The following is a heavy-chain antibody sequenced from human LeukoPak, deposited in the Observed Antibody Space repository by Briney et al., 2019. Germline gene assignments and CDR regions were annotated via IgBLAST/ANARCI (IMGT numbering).Heavy chain of an antibody. D-gene: IGHD2-2*01. CDR1: GITLSNHA. CDR3: ARGVRGDCRSTSCYVAYYYFSMNV. V-gene: IGHV3-30*04. CDR2: LSYDGFKK. Sequence: PGGSLRLSCEGSGITLSNHALHWVRQAPGKGLEWVALLSYDGFKKYYADSVRGRFTISRDWSTDAVYLQMDNLKTEDTGTYYCARGVRGDCRSTSCYVAYYYFSMNVWGEGTSVTVSS. J-gene: IGHJ6*03.